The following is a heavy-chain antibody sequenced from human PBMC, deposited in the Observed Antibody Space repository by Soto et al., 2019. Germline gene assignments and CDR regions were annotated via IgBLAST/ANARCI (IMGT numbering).Heavy chain of an antibody. Sequence: QVQMVESGGGVVQPGRSLRLSCEVSGFTFSSYAMHWVRQAPGKGLEWVAIISYDATNKYYADSVKGRFTISRDNSKNTLYLPMNSLRAEDTAVYYCARRRKGGEYYCDYWGQGTLVTVSS. J-gene: IGHJ4*02. V-gene: IGHV3-30-3*01. D-gene: IGHD3-16*01. CDR1: GFTFSSYA. CDR3: ARRRKGGEYYCDY. CDR2: ISYDATNK.